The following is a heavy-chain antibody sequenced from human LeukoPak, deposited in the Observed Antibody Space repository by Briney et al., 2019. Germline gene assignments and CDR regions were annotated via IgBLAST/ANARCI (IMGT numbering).Heavy chain of an antibody. Sequence: GGSLRLSCAASGFTFTDYSMHWVRQAPGKGLEWVSSISGSGSYIYYSDSVKGRFTISRDNSKNTLYLQMNSLRAEDTAVYYCAKGLTYGDYIPDAFDIWGQGTMVTVSS. CDR3: AKGLTYGDYIPDAFDI. V-gene: IGHV3-21*04. J-gene: IGHJ3*02. CDR1: GFTFTDYS. CDR2: ISGSGSYI. D-gene: IGHD4-17*01.